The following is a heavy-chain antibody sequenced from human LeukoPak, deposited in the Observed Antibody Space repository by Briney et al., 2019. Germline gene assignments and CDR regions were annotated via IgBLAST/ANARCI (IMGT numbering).Heavy chain of an antibody. J-gene: IGHJ4*02. D-gene: IGHD5-24*01. CDR2: ITPSGGT. Sequence: ASVKVSCKASGYTFTSYAIHWVRQAPGQGLEWMGWITPSGGTNYPQKFQGRVAITWDTSITTAYMDLSRLTSDDTAVYYCARDRYGDGFTHLDYWGQGALVTVSS. V-gene: IGHV1-2*02. CDR3: ARDRYGDGFTHLDY. CDR1: GYTFTSYA.